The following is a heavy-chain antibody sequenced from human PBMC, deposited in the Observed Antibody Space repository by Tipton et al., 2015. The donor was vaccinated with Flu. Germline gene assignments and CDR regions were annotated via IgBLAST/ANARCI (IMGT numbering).Heavy chain of an antibody. D-gene: IGHD4-17*01. V-gene: IGHV5-51*01. J-gene: IGHJ6*03. CDR1: GYSFTSYW. CDR2: IYPGDSDT. CDR3: ARRGGYGDPYYYYMDV. Sequence: QLVQSGAEVKKPGASVKVSCKASGYSFTSYWIGWVRQMPGKGLEWMGIIYPGDSDTRYSPSFQGQVTISADKSISTAYLQWSSLKASDTAMYYCARRGGYGDPYYYYMDVWGKGTTVTVSS.